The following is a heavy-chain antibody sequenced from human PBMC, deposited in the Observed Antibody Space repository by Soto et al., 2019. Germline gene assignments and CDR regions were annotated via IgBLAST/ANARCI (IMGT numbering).Heavy chain of an antibody. CDR1: GFTFSSYS. Sequence: EVQLVESGGGLVKPGGSLRLSCAASGFTFSSYSMNWVRQAPGKGLEWVSSISSSSSYIYYADSVKGRFTISRDNAKNSLYLQMNSLIAEDTAVFYCARMGIVVVPAAQSYYYYGMDVWGQGTTVTVSS. CDR2: ISSSSSYI. V-gene: IGHV3-21*01. J-gene: IGHJ6*02. CDR3: ARMGIVVVPAAQSYYYYGMDV. D-gene: IGHD2-2*03.